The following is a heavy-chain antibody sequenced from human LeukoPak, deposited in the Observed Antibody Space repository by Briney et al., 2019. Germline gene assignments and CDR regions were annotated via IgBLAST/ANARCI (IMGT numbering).Heavy chain of an antibody. Sequence: ASVKVSCKASGYTFTSYGISWVRQAPGQGLEWMGWISAYNGNTNYAQKLQGRVTMTTDTSTSTAYMELRSLRSDDTAVYYCARGIRIAAAGAVPAPDYWGQGTLVTVSS. CDR2: ISAYNGNT. CDR1: GYTFTSYG. V-gene: IGHV1-18*01. CDR3: ARGIRIAAAGAVPAPDY. D-gene: IGHD6-13*01. J-gene: IGHJ4*02.